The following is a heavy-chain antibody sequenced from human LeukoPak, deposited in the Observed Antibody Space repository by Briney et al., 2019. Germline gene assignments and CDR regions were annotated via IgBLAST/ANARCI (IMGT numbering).Heavy chain of an antibody. CDR2: ISGSGGST. CDR1: GFTFSSYA. V-gene: IGHV3-23*01. Sequence: GGSLRLSCAAPGFTFSSYAMSWVRQAPGKGLEWVSAISGSGGSTYYADSVKGRFTISRDNSKNTLYLQMNSLRAEDTAVYYCAKGYCSGGSCYSTVDTFDYWGQGTLVAVSS. J-gene: IGHJ4*02. D-gene: IGHD2-15*01. CDR3: AKGYCSGGSCYSTVDTFDY.